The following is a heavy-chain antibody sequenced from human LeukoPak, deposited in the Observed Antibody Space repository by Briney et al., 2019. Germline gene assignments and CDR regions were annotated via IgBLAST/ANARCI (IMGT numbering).Heavy chain of an antibody. Sequence: GGSLRLSCAASGFSFSSYAMSWVRQAPGTGLEWVSAISGSGGSTYYADSVKGRFTISRDNSKDTLYLQMNSLRAEDTAVYYCANVFGLFGYWGQGTLVTVSS. V-gene: IGHV3-23*01. CDR2: ISGSGGST. CDR1: GFSFSSYA. J-gene: IGHJ4*02. D-gene: IGHD3-16*01. CDR3: ANVFGLFGY.